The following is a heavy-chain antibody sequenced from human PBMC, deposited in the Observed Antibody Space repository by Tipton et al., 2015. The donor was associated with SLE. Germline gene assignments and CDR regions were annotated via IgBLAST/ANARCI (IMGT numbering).Heavy chain of an antibody. V-gene: IGHV3-23*01. D-gene: IGHD4-11*01. CDR2: ISDSGTRT. CDR3: AKDRDYSKYKVGDAFDI. CDR1: GFTFSNYA. Sequence: GSLRLSCAASGFTFSNYAMSWVRQAPGKGLEWVSAISDSGTRTYNADSVKGRFTISRDNSKNTLYLQMNSLRAEDTAMYYCAKDRDYSKYKVGDAFDIWGQGTLVTVSS. J-gene: IGHJ3*02.